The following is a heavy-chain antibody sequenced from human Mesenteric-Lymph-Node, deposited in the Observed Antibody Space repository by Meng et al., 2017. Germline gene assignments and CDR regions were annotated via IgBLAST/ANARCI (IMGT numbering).Heavy chain of an antibody. J-gene: IGHJ4*02. CDR2: MSPERGNT. CDR1: GYTFTSYD. Sequence: GQLLQSGAEVRNPGASVKVSCKASGYTFTSYDINWVRQAPGQGLEWMGWMSPERGNTGYAQKFQGRVTMTWDTSITTAYMELSSLRSDDTAVYYCARGVTQGLDYWGQGTLVTVSS. D-gene: IGHD2-21*02. V-gene: IGHV1-8*01. CDR3: ARGVTQGLDY.